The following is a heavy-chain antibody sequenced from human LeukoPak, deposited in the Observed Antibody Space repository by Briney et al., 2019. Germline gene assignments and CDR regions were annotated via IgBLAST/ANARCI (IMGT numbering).Heavy chain of an antibody. CDR1: GYTFTSYG. V-gene: IGHV1-18*01. Sequence: ASVKVSCKASGYTFTSYGIGWVRQAPGQGLEWMGWISAYNGNTNYAQKLQGRVTMTTDTSTSTAYMELRSLRSDDTAVYYCARGCSSTSCFDSYYYGMDVWGQGTTVTVSS. D-gene: IGHD2-2*01. J-gene: IGHJ6*02. CDR3: ARGCSSTSCFDSYYYGMDV. CDR2: ISAYNGNT.